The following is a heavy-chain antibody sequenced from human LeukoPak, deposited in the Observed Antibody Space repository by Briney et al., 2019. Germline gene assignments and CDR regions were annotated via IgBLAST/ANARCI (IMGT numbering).Heavy chain of an antibody. V-gene: IGHV4-39*01. CDR3: ARIAYWRSAFDI. Sequence: PSETLSLTCTVSGGSISSSSYYWGWIRQPPGKGLEWIGSIYYSGSTYYNPSLRSRVTISVDTSKNQFSLKLSSVTAADRAVYYCARIAYWRSAFDIWGQGTMVTVCS. D-gene: IGHD2-15*01. J-gene: IGHJ3*02. CDR1: GGSISSSSYY. CDR2: IYYSGST.